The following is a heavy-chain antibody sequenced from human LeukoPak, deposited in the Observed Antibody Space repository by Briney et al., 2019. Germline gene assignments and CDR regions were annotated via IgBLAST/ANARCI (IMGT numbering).Heavy chain of an antibody. Sequence: GGSLRLSCAAPGFTFSNYFMSWVRQPPGKGLEWVSTITGSGGTTYYADSMKGRFTISRDNSKNTLYLHMNSLRAEDTAIYYCAKYCSGVGCYSGLDYWGQGAPVTVSS. CDR2: ITGSGGTT. V-gene: IGHV3-23*01. CDR3: AKYCSGVGCYSGLDY. CDR1: GFTFSNYF. J-gene: IGHJ4*02. D-gene: IGHD2-15*01.